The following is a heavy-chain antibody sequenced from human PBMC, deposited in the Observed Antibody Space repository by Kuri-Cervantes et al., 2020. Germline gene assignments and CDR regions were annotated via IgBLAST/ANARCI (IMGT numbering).Heavy chain of an antibody. Sequence: GGSLRLSCAASGFTFSNAWMSWVRQAPGKGLEWMAVISYDGSNKYYADSVKGRFTISRDNSKNTLYLQMNSLRAEDTAVYYCAREGEYSSSSGLIPWGQGTLVTVSS. CDR3: AREGEYSSSSGLIP. V-gene: IGHV3-30*03. CDR2: ISYDGSNK. D-gene: IGHD6-6*01. J-gene: IGHJ4*02. CDR1: GFTFSNAW.